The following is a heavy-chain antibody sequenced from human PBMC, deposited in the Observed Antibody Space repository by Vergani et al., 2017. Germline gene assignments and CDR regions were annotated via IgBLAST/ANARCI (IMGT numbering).Heavy chain of an antibody. CDR2: ISYDGSNK. CDR3: AKHHSRSQTGHFDY. V-gene: IGHV3-30*01. D-gene: IGHD6-6*01. Sequence: QVQLVESGGGVVQPGRSLRLSCAASGFTFSSYAMHWVRQAPGKGLEWVAVISYDGSNKYYADSVKGRFTISRDNSKNTLYLQMNSLRAEDTAVYYCAKHHSRSQTGHFDYWGQGTLVTVSS. CDR1: GFTFSSYA. J-gene: IGHJ4*02.